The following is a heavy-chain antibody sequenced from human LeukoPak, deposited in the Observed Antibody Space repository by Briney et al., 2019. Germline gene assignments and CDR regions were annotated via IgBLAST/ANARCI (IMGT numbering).Heavy chain of an antibody. CDR3: AREGGIARPPYLYYYIDV. CDR2: INTYSANT. J-gene: IGHJ6*03. CDR1: GYTFNNHD. V-gene: IGHV1-18*01. D-gene: IGHD6-6*01. Sequence: ASVKVSCKASGYTFNNHDINWVRQAPGRGLEWMGWINTYSANTNFAQEFQDRVIMTTDTSTSTAYMELRSLRSDDTAVYYCAREGGIARPPYLYYYIDVWGKGTTVTVSS.